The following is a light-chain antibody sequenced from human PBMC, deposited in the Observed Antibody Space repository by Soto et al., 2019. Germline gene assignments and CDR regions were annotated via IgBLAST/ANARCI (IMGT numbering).Light chain of an antibody. V-gene: IGKV1-33*01. Sequence: DIQMTQSPSSLSASVGDRVTITCQASQDVRKYLSWYQQKARQAPKLLIYDASNWETGVPSRFSGSGSGTDFTFTISSLQPEDIATYYCQQRHNLPHTFGPGTKVDIK. J-gene: IGKJ3*01. CDR1: QDVRKY. CDR2: DAS. CDR3: QQRHNLPHT.